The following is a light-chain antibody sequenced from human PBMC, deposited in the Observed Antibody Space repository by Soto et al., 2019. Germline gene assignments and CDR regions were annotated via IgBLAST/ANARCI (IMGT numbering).Light chain of an antibody. CDR2: DTY. V-gene: IGKV3-11*01. J-gene: IGKJ4*01. Sequence: EIALTQSPATLSLSPGAGATLSCRASHSVSRYLAWSQQRPGQAPRLLIYDTYNRATGLPARFSGSGSGTDFTLTISRIEPEDCAVYYCQQRNNWPWTVGEWTKVEI. CDR1: HSVSRY. CDR3: QQRNNWPWT.